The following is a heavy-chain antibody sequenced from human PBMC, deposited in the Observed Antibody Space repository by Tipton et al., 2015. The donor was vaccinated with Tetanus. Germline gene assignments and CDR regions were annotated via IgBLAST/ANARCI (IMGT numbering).Heavy chain of an antibody. CDR1: GGSITSYF. V-gene: IGHV4-59*01. D-gene: IGHD3-16*01. J-gene: IGHJ3*02. Sequence: TLSLTCTVSGGSITSYFYSWVRQPPGKGLEWIGYISYSGSTDLNPSLKSRVTISVDTSNNLFSLKLTSVTTADTAVYYCARSGGRRYAFDIWGQGTMVTVSS. CDR2: ISYSGST. CDR3: ARSGGRRYAFDI.